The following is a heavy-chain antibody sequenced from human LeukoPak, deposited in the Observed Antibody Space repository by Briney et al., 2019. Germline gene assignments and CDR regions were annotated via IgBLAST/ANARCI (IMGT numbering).Heavy chain of an antibody. V-gene: IGHV5-51*01. CDR2: IFPGDSDT. CDR1: GYRFRSYW. D-gene: IGHD6-13*01. J-gene: IGHJ4*02. Sequence: GESLKISCQGSGYRFRSYWFAWVRQLPGKGLEWMGIIFPGDSDTRYSPAFKGQVTISADKSISTAYLQWSSLKASDTAMYYCARHKGIAAATSRGYFDYWGQGTLVTVSS. CDR3: ARHKGIAAATSRGYFDY.